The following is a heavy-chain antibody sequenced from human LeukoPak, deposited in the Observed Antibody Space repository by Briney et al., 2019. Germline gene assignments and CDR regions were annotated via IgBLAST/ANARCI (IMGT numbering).Heavy chain of an antibody. V-gene: IGHV1-18*01. D-gene: IGHD2-2*02. CDR2: ISAYNGNT. CDR3: AVVPAAIPYYYYYMDV. Sequence: ASVKVSCKAAGYTFTNYGINWVRQAPGQGLEWMGWISAYNGNTKYAQKVQGRVTMTTDTSTSTAYMELSSLRSEDTAVYYCAVVPAAIPYYYYYMDVWGKGTTVTVSS. CDR1: GYTFTNYG. J-gene: IGHJ6*03.